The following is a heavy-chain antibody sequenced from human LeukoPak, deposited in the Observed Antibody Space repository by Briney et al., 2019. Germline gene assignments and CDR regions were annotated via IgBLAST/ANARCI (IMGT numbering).Heavy chain of an antibody. Sequence: SETLSLTCTVSSGSISSSSYYWGWIRQPPGKGLEWIGSIYYSGSTYYNPSLKSRVTISVDTSKNQFSLKLSSVTAADTAVYYCARGFHDYVWGSYRYSGSFDPWGPGTLVTVSS. CDR3: ARGFHDYVWGSYRYSGSFDP. CDR2: IYYSGST. J-gene: IGHJ5*02. V-gene: IGHV4-39*07. D-gene: IGHD3-16*02. CDR1: SGSISSSSYY.